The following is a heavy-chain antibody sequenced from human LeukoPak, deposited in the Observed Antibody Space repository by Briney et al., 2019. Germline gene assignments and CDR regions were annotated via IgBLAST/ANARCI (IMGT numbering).Heavy chain of an antibody. D-gene: IGHD3-22*01. CDR3: ARAFPSRGYYYDSSGYHPYYFDY. CDR2: INPNSGGT. J-gene: IGHJ4*02. CDR1: GYSFTSHY. Sequence: ASVKVSCKASGYSFTSHYMHWVRQAPGQGLEWMGWINPNSGGTNYIQKFQGRVTMTRDTSITTAYMELSRLRSDDTAVYYCARAFPSRGYYYDSSGYHPYYFDYWGQGTLVTVSS. V-gene: IGHV1-2*02.